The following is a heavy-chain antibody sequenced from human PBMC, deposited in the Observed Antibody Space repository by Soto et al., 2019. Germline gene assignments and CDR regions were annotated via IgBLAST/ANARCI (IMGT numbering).Heavy chain of an antibody. CDR1: GFDFSKYP. CDR2: ISNTSRTK. V-gene: IGHV3-48*02. D-gene: IGHD1-1*01. CDR3: ARDGNRGYDMDV. J-gene: IGHJ6*02. Sequence: GGSLRLSCACTGFDFSKYPMVWVRQAPGKGLEWISYISNTSRTKFYADSVKGRFTISRDNARNSLFLEMNSLRDEDTAVYYCARDGNRGYDMDVWGQGT.